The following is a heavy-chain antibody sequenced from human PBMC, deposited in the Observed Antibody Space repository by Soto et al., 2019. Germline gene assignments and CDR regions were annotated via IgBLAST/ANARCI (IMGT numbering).Heavy chain of an antibody. D-gene: IGHD5-12*01. CDR2: IKSKTDGGTT. CDR3: TTDMVVATTFDGY. Sequence: GGSLRLSCAASGFTFSNAWMSWVRQAPGKGLEWVGRIKSKTDGGTTDYAAPVKGRFTISRDDSKDTLYMQMNSQKTEDSAVYNGTTDMVVATTFDGYWGQGTLVTVSS. V-gene: IGHV3-15*01. J-gene: IGHJ4*02. CDR1: GFTFSNAW.